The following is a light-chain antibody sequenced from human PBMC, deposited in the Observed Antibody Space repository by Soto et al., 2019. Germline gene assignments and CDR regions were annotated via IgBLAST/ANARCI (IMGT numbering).Light chain of an antibody. V-gene: IGKV1-39*01. CDR3: HQTYNSPLT. Sequence: DIQMTQSPSSLSASVGDRVTITCRASQIISNYLNWYQQRPGKAPKLLIYLASSLSSGVPSKFSGRGSGTDFTLTISVLQPEDYATYYCHQTYNSPLTFGQGTKVDIK. CDR2: LAS. J-gene: IGKJ1*01. CDR1: QIISNY.